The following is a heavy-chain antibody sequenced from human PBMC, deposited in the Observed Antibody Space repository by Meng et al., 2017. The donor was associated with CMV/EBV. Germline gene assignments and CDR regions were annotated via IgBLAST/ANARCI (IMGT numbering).Heavy chain of an antibody. J-gene: IGHJ4*02. V-gene: IGHV3-9*01. CDR1: GFTFDYHA. Sequence: SLKISCTASGFTFDYHALHWVRQAAGKGLEWVAGISWNSVSIGYADSVKGRIIISRDDAKSSLYLQMNSLRTEDTAMYFGAKLQGSKDNWGQGTLVTVSS. CDR2: ISWNSVSI. CDR3: AKLQGSKDN.